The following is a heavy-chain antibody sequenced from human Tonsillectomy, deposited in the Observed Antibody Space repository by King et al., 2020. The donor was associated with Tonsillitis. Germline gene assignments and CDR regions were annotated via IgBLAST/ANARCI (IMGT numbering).Heavy chain of an antibody. CDR1: GYTFTGYY. CDR2: INPNSGGT. CDR3: ARGRGGSGWSGLWFDP. V-gene: IGHV1-2*02. D-gene: IGHD6-19*01. J-gene: IGHJ5*02. Sequence: VQLVESGAEVKKPGASVKVSCKASGYTFTGYYMHWVRQAPGQGLEWMGWINPNSGGTNYAQKFQGRVTMTRDTSISTAYMELSRLRSDDTAVYYCARGRGGSGWSGLWFDPWGQGTLVTVSS.